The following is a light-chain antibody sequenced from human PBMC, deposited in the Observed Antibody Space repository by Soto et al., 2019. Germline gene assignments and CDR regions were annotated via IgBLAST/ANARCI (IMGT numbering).Light chain of an antibody. CDR2: GAS. CDR1: QSVSSY. Sequence: EIVLTQSPDTLSLSPGERATLSCRASQSVSSYLAWYQQKPGQAPRLLIYGASNRPTGIPDRLSGSGSGADFTLIISRLEPEDFAVYYCQQYGSSPFTFGPGTKVHLK. V-gene: IGKV3-20*01. J-gene: IGKJ3*01. CDR3: QQYGSSPFT.